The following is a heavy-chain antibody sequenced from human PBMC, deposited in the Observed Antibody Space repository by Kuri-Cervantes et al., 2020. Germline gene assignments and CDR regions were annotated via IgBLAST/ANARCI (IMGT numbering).Heavy chain of an antibody. CDR2: ISAYNGNT. J-gene: IGHJ6*03. V-gene: IGHV1-18*01. CDR3: ASTHTYNDYAYYYYMDV. D-gene: IGHD4-17*01. CDR1: GYTLTGYW. Sequence: ASVKVSCKASGYTLTGYWISWVRQDPGQRLEWMGWISAYNGNTNYAQKLQCRVTMTTDTSTSKAYMELRSLRSDDTAVYYCASTHTYNDYAYYYYMDVWGKGTTVTVSS.